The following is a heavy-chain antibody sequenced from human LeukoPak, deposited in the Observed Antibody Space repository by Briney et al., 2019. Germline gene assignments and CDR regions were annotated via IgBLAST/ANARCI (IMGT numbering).Heavy chain of an antibody. CDR3: ANGRGYYDSSGYPNWFDP. V-gene: IGHV4-39*01. J-gene: IGHJ5*02. Sequence: PSETLFLTCTVSGGSISSSSYCWGWIRQPPGKGLEWIGSIYYSGSTYYNPSLKSRVTISVDTSKNQFSLKLRSVTAADTAVYYYANGRGYYDSSGYPNWFDPWGQGPLVTVSS. CDR2: IYYSGST. D-gene: IGHD3-22*01. CDR1: GGSISSSSYC.